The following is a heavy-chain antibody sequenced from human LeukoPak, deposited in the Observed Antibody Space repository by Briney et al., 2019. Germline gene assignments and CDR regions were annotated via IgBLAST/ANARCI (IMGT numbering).Heavy chain of an antibody. CDR3: ASTYDSTTFGGMDV. V-gene: IGHV3-30*03. Sequence: PGRSLRLSCAASGFTFSSFGMHWVRQAPGKGLEWVAVIAYDGSIKYYADSVKGRFTISRDNSENTLFLQMNSLRGEDTAVYYCASTYDSTTFGGMDVWGQGTTATVSS. CDR2: IAYDGSIK. D-gene: IGHD1-1*01. CDR1: GFTFSSFG. J-gene: IGHJ6*02.